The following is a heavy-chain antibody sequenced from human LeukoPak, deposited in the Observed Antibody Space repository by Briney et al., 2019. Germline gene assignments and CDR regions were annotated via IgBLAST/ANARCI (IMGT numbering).Heavy chain of an antibody. CDR2: ISYDGRQK. J-gene: IGHJ4*02. D-gene: IGHD3-10*01. CDR3: ARFPPYGSENFNLWGYFDY. Sequence: PGGSLRLSCAASGFTFSTYAMHWVRQAPGKGLEWVAVISYDGRQKYYADSVKGRFTISRDNSKNTLFLQMNSLRDEDTAVYYCARFPPYGSENFNLWGYFDYWGQGTLVAVSS. CDR1: GFTFSTYA. V-gene: IGHV3-30*14.